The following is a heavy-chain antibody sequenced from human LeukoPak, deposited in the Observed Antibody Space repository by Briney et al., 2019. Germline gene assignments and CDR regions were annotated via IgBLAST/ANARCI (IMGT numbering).Heavy chain of an antibody. CDR2: ISAHNGNT. Sequence: GASVKVSCKASGYTFSNYGISWVRQAPGQGLEWMGWISAHNGNTKYERKLQGRVTMTTDTSTTTAYMELWSLRSDDTAVYYCARDGSGVWFDYWGQGTLVTVSS. V-gene: IGHV1-18*01. CDR1: GYTFSNYG. J-gene: IGHJ4*02. CDR3: ARDGSGVWFDY. D-gene: IGHD3-10*01.